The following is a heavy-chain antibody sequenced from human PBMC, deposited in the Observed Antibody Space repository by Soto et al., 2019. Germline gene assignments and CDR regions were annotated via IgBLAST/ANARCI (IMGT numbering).Heavy chain of an antibody. CDR1: GGTFSSYT. V-gene: IGHV1-69*04. D-gene: IGHD4-17*01. Sequence: SVKVSCKASGGTFSSYTISWVRQAPGQGLEWMGRIIPILGIANYAQKFQGRVTITADKSTSTAYMELSSLRSEDTAVYYCAREPSDYGDYGWYFDLWGRGTLVTVSS. CDR2: IIPILGIA. J-gene: IGHJ2*01. CDR3: AREPSDYGDYGWYFDL.